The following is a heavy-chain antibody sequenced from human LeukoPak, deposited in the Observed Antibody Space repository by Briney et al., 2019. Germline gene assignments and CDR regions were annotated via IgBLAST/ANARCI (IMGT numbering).Heavy chain of an antibody. V-gene: IGHV4-30-4*08. CDR2: IYYSGST. CDR1: GGSISSGDYY. CDR3: ARNIVVVVAATPGRLERRPDAFDI. D-gene: IGHD2-15*01. J-gene: IGHJ3*02. Sequence: SQTLSLTCTVSGGSISSGDYYWSWIRQPTGKGLEWIGYIYYSGSTYYNPSLKSRVTISVDTSKNQFSLKLSSVTAADTAVYYCARNIVVVVAATPGRLERRPDAFDIWGQGTMVTVSS.